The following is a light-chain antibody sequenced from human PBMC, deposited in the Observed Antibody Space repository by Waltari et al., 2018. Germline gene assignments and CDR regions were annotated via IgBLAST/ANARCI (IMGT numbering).Light chain of an antibody. J-gene: IGKJ1*01. CDR3: QKYGTLPAT. CDR1: QSVSRF. Sequence: EIALTQSPGTLSLPPGERATLSCRASQSVSRFLAWYQQKPGQAPRLLIYEASSRATDIPDRFSGSGSGTDFSLTISRLEPEDFAVYYCQKYGTLPATFGQGTKVEIK. V-gene: IGKV3-20*01. CDR2: EAS.